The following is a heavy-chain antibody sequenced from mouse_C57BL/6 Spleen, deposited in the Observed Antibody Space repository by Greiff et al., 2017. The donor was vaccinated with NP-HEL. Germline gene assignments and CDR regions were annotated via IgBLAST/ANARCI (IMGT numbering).Heavy chain of an antibody. CDR3: TTSPPVYDYEDYFDY. CDR2: IDPEDGDT. Sequence: VQLQQSGAELVRPGASVKLSCTASGFNIKDYYMHWVKQRPEQGLEWIGRIDPEDGDTEYASTFQGKATMTADTSSNTAYLQLSSLTSEDTDVYYCTTSPPVYDYEDYFDYWGQGTTLTVSS. J-gene: IGHJ2*01. CDR1: GFNIKDYY. V-gene: IGHV14-1*01. D-gene: IGHD2-4*01.